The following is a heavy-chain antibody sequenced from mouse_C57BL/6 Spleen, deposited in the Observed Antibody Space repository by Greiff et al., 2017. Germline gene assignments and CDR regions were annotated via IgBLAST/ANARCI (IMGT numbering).Heavy chain of an antibody. CDR1: GYTFTSYW. J-gene: IGHJ2*01. Sequence: QVQLQQPGTELVKPGASVKLSCKASGYTFTSYWMHWVKQRPGQGLEWIGNINPSNGGTNYNEKFKSKATLTVDKSSSTAYMQLSSLTSEDSAVDDCARYGYYCGSSHYFDYWGQGTTLTVSS. V-gene: IGHV1-53*01. CDR2: INPSNGGT. CDR3: ARYGYYCGSSHYFDY. D-gene: IGHD1-1*01.